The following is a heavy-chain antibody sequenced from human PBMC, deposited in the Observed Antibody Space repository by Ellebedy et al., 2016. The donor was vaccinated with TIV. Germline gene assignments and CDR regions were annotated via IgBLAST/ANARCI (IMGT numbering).Heavy chain of an antibody. J-gene: IGHJ5*02. Sequence: MPSETLSLTCTVSGGSISNNYWSWIRQPPGKGLEWIGYIYYSGSTNYNPSLKSRVTISVDTSKNQFSLKLSSVTAADTAVYYCEREYSYDTTWFDPWGQGTLVTVSS. CDR3: EREYSYDTTWFDP. CDR1: GGSISNNY. CDR2: IYYSGST. V-gene: IGHV4-59*01. D-gene: IGHD5-18*01.